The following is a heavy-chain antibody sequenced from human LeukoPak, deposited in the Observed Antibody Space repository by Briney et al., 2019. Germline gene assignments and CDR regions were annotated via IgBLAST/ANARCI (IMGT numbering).Heavy chain of an antibody. CDR3: AKDSGPYTSGYYGH. Sequence: PGGSLRLSCAASGFTFSSYAMSWVRQAPGKGLEWVSGITRDSSYVYYSDTVKGRFTISRDNAKNTLFLQMNSLRAEDTAVYYCAKDSGPYTSGYYGHWGQGTLVTVSS. CDR2: ITRDSSYV. CDR1: GFTFSSYA. D-gene: IGHD3-22*01. V-gene: IGHV3-23*03. J-gene: IGHJ4*02.